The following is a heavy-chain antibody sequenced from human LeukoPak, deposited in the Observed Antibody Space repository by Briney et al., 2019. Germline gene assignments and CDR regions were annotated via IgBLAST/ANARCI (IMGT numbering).Heavy chain of an antibody. V-gene: IGHV4-4*07. CDR1: GGSLSRFY. D-gene: IGHD2-2*02. CDR2: IYTMGST. J-gene: IGHJ5*02. Sequence: SGTLSLTCTVSGGSLSRFYVGWVRQPAGEGRGWVGRIYTMGSTNYNPSLKRRVTMSVDTSKNPSSLKLSSVPAADTAVYYCARGSTSCYKFSAERCWFDPWGQGTLVTVSS. CDR3: ARGSTSCYKFSAERCWFDP.